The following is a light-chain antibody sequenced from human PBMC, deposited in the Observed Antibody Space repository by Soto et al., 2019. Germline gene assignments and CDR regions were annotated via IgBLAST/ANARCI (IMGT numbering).Light chain of an antibody. Sequence: EIVLTQSPATLSLSPGEIATLSCWASQSVGTYLAWYQQRPGQAPRLLIYDASNRASGIPARFSGSGSGTDFTLTISSLEPEDFAVYYCQQRSNWPPSITFGQGTRLEIK. CDR1: QSVGTY. V-gene: IGKV3-11*01. CDR2: DAS. CDR3: QQRSNWPPSIT. J-gene: IGKJ5*01.